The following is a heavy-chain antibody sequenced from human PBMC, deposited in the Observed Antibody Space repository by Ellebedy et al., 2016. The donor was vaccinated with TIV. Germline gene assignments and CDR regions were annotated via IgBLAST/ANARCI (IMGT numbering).Heavy chain of an antibody. CDR2: INQNGREK. V-gene: IGHV3-7*01. J-gene: IGHJ4*02. Sequence: GESLKISCAASGSTISRSWMSWVRQAPGKGLEWVANINQNGREKNFVDSVKGRFSISRDNAKNSLFLQMNSLRADDTAVYYVLPHDGLGYWGQGTLVTVSS. D-gene: IGHD1-1*01. CDR3: LPHDGLGY. CDR1: GSTISRSW.